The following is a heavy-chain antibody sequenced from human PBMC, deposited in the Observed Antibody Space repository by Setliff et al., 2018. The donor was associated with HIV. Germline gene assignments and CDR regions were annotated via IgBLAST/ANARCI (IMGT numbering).Heavy chain of an antibody. J-gene: IGHJ6*03. CDR1: GYTFTSYG. V-gene: IGHV1-18*01. Sequence: ASVKVSCKASGYTFTSYGISWVRQAPGQGLEWMGGISAYNGNTNYAQKLQGRVTMTTDTSTSTAYMELRSLRSDDTAVYYCARDSLPYSSGPLHYYYYMDVWGKGTTVTVSS. CDR2: ISAYNGNT. CDR3: ARDSLPYSSGPLHYYYYMDV. D-gene: IGHD6-19*01.